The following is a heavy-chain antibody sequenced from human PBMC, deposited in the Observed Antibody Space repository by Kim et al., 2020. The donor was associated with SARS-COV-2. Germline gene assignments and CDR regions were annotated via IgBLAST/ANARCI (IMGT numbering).Heavy chain of an antibody. CDR1: GFTFSSYA. V-gene: IGHV3-30*04. D-gene: IGHD3-9*01. Sequence: GGSLRLSCAASGFTFSSYAMHWVRQAPGKGLEWVAVISYDGSNKYYADSVKGRFTISRDNSKNTLYLQMNSLRAEDTAVYYCARDSSSVLRYFDWLTTPLGYFDYWGQGTLVTVSS. CDR3: ARDSSSVLRYFDWLTTPLGYFDY. J-gene: IGHJ4*02. CDR2: ISYDGSNK.